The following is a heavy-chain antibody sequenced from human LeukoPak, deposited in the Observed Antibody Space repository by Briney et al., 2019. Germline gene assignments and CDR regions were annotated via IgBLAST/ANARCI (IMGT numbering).Heavy chain of an antibody. V-gene: IGHV3-21*01. CDR1: GFTFADYG. J-gene: IGHJ4*02. Sequence: PGGSLTLSCAASGFTFADYGMSWVRQAPGKGLEWVSSISSSRTYIYYADSVKGRFTISRDNAKNSLSLQMNSLRAEDTAVYYCAASTKHTAMVDYWGQGTLVTVSS. CDR2: ISSSRTYI. CDR3: AASTKHTAMVDY. D-gene: IGHD5-18*01.